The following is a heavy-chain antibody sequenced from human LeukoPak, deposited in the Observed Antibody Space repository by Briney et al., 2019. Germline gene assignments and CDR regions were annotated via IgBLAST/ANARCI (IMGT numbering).Heavy chain of an antibody. CDR3: AKQPAGDPPYFDS. CDR1: GFTFSTYA. Sequence: GGSLRFSCAASGFTFSTYAMAWVRQARGKGLDWVSSITGDSRRTYYADSVKGRFTISRDNSKNTLFLQMDSLRADDTAVYYCAKQPAGDPPYFDSWGQGTLVTVSS. J-gene: IGHJ4*02. D-gene: IGHD2-21*01. V-gene: IGHV3-23*01. CDR2: ITGDSRRT.